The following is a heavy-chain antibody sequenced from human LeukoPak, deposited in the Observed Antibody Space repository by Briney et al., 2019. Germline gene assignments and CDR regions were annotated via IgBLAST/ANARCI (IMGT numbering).Heavy chain of an antibody. D-gene: IGHD4-17*01. CDR3: ARELGDYASDAFDI. CDR2: IIPILGIA. V-gene: IGHV1-69*04. J-gene: IGHJ3*02. Sequence: SVKVSCKASGGSFSSYAISCVRHAPGQGLEWMGRIIPILGIANYAQKFQGRVTITADKSTSTAYMELSSLRAEDTAVYYCARELGDYASDAFDIWGQGTMVTVSS. CDR1: GGSFSSYA.